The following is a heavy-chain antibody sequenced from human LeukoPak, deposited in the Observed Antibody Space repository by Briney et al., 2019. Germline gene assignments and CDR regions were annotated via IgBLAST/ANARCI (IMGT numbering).Heavy chain of an antibody. D-gene: IGHD3-3*01. J-gene: IGHJ6*02. V-gene: IGHV3-30*04. CDR1: GFTSSSYA. CDR3: ARGYGNYDFWSGNYYGMDV. CDR2: ISYDGRNK. Sequence: GRSPRLSCAPSGFTSSSYAMHSGPEAPGKGLEWVAVISYDGRNKYYANSVKGRFTISRDNSKNTLYLQMNSLRAEDTAVYYCARGYGNYDFWSGNYYGMDVWGQGTTVTVSS.